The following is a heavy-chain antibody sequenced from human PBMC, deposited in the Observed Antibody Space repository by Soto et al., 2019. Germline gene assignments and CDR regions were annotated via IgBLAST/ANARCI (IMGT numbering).Heavy chain of an antibody. CDR2: IYYSVST. CDR1: GGSISSYY. Sequence: QVQLQESGPGLVKPSETLSLTCTVSGGSISSYYWSWIRQPPGKGLEWIGYIYYSVSTNYNPSLKSRVTISVDTSKNQFSLKLSSVTAADTAVYYCARTITFRGWFDPWGQGTLVTVSS. V-gene: IGHV4-59*01. CDR3: ARTITFRGWFDP. D-gene: IGHD3-16*01. J-gene: IGHJ5*02.